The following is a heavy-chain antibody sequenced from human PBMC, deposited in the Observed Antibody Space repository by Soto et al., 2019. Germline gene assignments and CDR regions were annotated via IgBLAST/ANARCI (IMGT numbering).Heavy chain of an antibody. V-gene: IGHV4-34*01. J-gene: IGHJ5*02. CDR2: TNHLGGT. CDR3: ATRITVFGLLIPPFDP. Sequence: LSLTCAVYGGSVNGYYWNWIRQRPGKGLNRIGQTNHLGGTHYNTTLKSRVTMTVDTSKNQFSLRLGSVTAADTAIYYCATRITVFGLLIPPFDPWGQGTQVTVSS. D-gene: IGHD3-3*01. CDR1: GGSVNGYY.